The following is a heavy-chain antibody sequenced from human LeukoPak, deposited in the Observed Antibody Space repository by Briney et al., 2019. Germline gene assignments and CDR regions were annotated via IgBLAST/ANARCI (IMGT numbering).Heavy chain of an antibody. D-gene: IGHD3-22*01. CDR1: GFTFSDYW. CDR2: INIDGSDT. J-gene: IGHJ6*03. CDR3: AREYDSSGYYYLGYYYYMDV. Sequence: GGSLRLSCAASGFTFSDYWMHWVRQAPGKGLVWVSRINIDGSDTTYADSVKGRFTISRDNAKNSLYLQMNSLRAEDTALYYCAREYDSSGYYYLGYYYYMDVWGKGTTVTVSS. V-gene: IGHV3-74*01.